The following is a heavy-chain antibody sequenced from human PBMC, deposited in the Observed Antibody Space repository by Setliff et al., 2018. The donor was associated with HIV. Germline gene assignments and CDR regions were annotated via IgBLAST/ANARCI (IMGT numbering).Heavy chain of an antibody. Sequence: GGSLRLSCAASGFTFSGSGMHWVRQASGKGLEWIGQIKSKTKSYATVYGESVKGRFTISRDDSKNTTYLQLNSLKTEDTAVYYCARRFLTVHMDVWGKGTTVTVSS. CDR2: IKSKTKSYAT. D-gene: IGHD3-9*01. J-gene: IGHJ6*03. CDR1: GFTFSGSG. V-gene: IGHV3-73*01. CDR3: ARRFLTVHMDV.